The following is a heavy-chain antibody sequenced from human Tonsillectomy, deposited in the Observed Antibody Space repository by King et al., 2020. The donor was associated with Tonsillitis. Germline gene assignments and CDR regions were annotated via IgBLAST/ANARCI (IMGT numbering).Heavy chain of an antibody. Sequence: VQLVESGGGLVQPGGSLRLSCAASGLTFSSYALSWVRQAPGKGLEWVSTISASGAITYYADSVKGRFTISRDNSKNTLYLQMNSLGAEVTAVYYCAKGGIAVADFDSWGQGTLVTVSS. CDR1: GLTFSSYA. CDR3: AKGGIAVADFDS. D-gene: IGHD6-19*01. J-gene: IGHJ4*02. V-gene: IGHV3-23*04. CDR2: ISASGAIT.